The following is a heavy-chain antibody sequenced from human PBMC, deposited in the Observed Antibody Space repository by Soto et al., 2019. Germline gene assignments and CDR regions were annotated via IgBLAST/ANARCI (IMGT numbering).Heavy chain of an antibody. CDR3: ARDARGKMIVVAKNYSDY. J-gene: IGHJ4*02. CDR1: GDTFSSNA. V-gene: IGHV3-23*01. CDR2: ISASGGTI. D-gene: IGHD3-22*01. Sequence: GGSLRLSCVDSGDTFSSNAMSWVRQAPGKGLEWVSGISASGGTIHEADSVKGRFTISRDNSKNMLYLQMNSLRAEDTAVYYCARDARGKMIVVAKNYSDYWGQGTLVTVSS.